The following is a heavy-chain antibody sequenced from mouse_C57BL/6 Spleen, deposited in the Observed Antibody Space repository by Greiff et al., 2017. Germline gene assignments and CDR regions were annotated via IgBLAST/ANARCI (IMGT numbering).Heavy chain of an antibody. D-gene: IGHD1-1*01. Sequence: QVQLQQPGAELVRPGSSVKLSCKASGYTFTSYWMHWVKQRPIQGLEWIGNIDPSDSETHYNQKFKDKATLTVDESSSTAYMLLSSLTSEDSAVYYCAREGDYGSRFDYWGQGTTLTVAS. CDR3: AREGDYGSRFDY. V-gene: IGHV1-52*01. CDR1: GYTFTSYW. J-gene: IGHJ2*01. CDR2: IDPSDSET.